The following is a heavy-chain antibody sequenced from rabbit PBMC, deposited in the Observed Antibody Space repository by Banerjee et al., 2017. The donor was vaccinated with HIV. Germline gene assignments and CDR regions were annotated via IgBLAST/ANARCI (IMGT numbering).Heavy chain of an antibody. J-gene: IGHJ4*01. V-gene: IGHV1S40*01. D-gene: IGHD2-1*01. CDR2: IYAGSSGST. CDR1: GFTISSSYR. Sequence: QSLEESGGDLVKPGASLTLTCTASGFTISSSYRICWVRQAPGKGLEWIACIYAGSSGSTYYASWVNGRFTISSHNAQNTLYLQLNSLTAADTATYFCVRVDDYGDNYFNLWGQGTLVTVS. CDR3: VRVDDYGDNYFNL.